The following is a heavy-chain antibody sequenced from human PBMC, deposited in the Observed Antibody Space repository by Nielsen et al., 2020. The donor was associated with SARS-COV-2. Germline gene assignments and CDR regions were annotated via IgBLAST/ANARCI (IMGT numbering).Heavy chain of an antibody. CDR2: IGTAGDT. CDR3: ARGRDCSGGSCYLGWFDP. J-gene: IGHJ5*02. Sequence: GESLKISCAASGFTFSSYDMHWVRQATGKGLEWVSAIGTAGDTYYPGSVKGRFTISRENAKNSLYLQMNSLRAGDTAVYYCARGRDCSGGSCYLGWFDPWGQGTLVTVSS. CDR1: GFTFSSYD. V-gene: IGHV3-13*04. D-gene: IGHD2-15*01.